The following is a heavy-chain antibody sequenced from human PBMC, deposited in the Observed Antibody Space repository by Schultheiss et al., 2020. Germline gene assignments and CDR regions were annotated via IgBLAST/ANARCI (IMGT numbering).Heavy chain of an antibody. V-gene: IGHV4-34*01. J-gene: IGHJ4*02. D-gene: IGHD2-2*01. CDR3: ARGRFCLRSSTSCYGANEIDY. Sequence: SETLSLTCAVYGGSFSGYYWSWIRQPPGKGLEWIGEINHSGSTNYNPSLKSRVTISVDTSKNQFSLKLSSVTAADTAVYYCARGRFCLRSSTSCYGANEIDYWGQGTLVTVSS. CDR2: INHSGST. CDR1: GGSFSGYY.